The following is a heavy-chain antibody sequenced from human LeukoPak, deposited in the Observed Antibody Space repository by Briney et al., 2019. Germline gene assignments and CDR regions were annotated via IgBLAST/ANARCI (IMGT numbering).Heavy chain of an antibody. V-gene: IGHV7-4-1*02. J-gene: IGHJ4*02. D-gene: IGHD3-10*01. CDR2: IDTTTGNP. CDR3: GRGTPTPGMDY. Sequence: ASVKVSCKASGYPFSAHFLNWVRQAPGQGLEWMGNIDTTTGNPRYAQDFTGRFVFSLDTSVSTAYLQITSLRADDTAAYYCGRGTPTPGMDYWGPGTQVTVSS. CDR1: GYPFSAHF.